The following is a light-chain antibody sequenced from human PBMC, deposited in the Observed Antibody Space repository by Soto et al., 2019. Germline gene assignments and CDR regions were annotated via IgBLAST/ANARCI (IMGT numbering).Light chain of an antibody. Sequence: NFMLTQPHSVSGSPGKTVTISCTGSSGSIASNYVQWYQQRPGSAPTTVIYEDNQRPSGVPDRFSGSIDSSSNSASLTISGLKTDDETDYYCQSYDSDNHVVFGGGTQLTVL. CDR1: SGSIASNY. CDR3: QSYDSDNHVV. V-gene: IGLV6-57*02. J-gene: IGLJ2*01. CDR2: EDN.